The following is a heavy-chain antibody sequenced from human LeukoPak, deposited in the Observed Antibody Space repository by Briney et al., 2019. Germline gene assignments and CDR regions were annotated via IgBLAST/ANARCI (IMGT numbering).Heavy chain of an antibody. J-gene: IGHJ4*02. Sequence: RTGGSLRLSCAASGFTFSSYEMNWVRQAPGKGLEWVSYISSSGSTIYYADSVKGRFTISRDNAKNSLYLQMNSLRAEDTAVYYCARVWEYDSSDTLWAWGQGTLVTVSS. D-gene: IGHD3-22*01. CDR2: ISSSGSTI. CDR3: ARVWEYDSSDTLWA. V-gene: IGHV3-48*03. CDR1: GFTFSSYE.